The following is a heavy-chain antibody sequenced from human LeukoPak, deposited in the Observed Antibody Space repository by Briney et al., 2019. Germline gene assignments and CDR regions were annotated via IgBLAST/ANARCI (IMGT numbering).Heavy chain of an antibody. CDR3: ARGVGSSWLDP. Sequence: ASVKVSCKASGYTFTAYYIHWVRQAPGQGLEWMGWMNPVSGGTNYAHRFQGRVTMTRDSSISTAYMQLSSLRSDDPADTAVYYCARGVGSSWLDPWGQGTLVTVSS. J-gene: IGHJ5*02. D-gene: IGHD2-15*01. V-gene: IGHV1-2*02. CDR1: GYTFTAYY. CDR2: MNPVSGGT.